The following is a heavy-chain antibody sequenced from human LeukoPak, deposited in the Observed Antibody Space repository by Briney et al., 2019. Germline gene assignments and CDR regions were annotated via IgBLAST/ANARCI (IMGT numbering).Heavy chain of an antibody. D-gene: IGHD2-15*01. CDR3: AREVKDIVVVVAATPADYFDY. CDR1: GGTFSSYA. Sequence: SVKVSCKASGGTFSSYAISWVRQAPGQGLEWMGRIIPTFGTANYAQKFQGRVTITTDESTSTAYMELSSLRSEDTAVYYCAREVKDIVVVVAATPADYFDYWGQGTLVTVSS. J-gene: IGHJ4*02. V-gene: IGHV1-69*05. CDR2: IIPTFGTA.